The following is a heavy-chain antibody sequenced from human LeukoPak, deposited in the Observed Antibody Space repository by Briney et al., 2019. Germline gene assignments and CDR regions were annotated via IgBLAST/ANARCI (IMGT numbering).Heavy chain of an antibody. V-gene: IGHV1-69*06. CDR1: GGTFSSYA. CDR2: IIPIFGTA. Sequence: GSSVKVSCKASGGTFSSYAFSWVRQAPGQGLEWMGGIIPIFGTANYAQKLQGRVTITADKSTSTAYMELSSLRSEDTAVYYCARVRGQLADYYYYYMDVWGKGTTVTVSS. D-gene: IGHD6-6*01. J-gene: IGHJ6*03. CDR3: ARVRGQLADYYYYYMDV.